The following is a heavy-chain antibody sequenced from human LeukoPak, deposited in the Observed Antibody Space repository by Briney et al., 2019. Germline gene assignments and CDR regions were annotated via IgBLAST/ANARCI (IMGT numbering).Heavy chain of an antibody. V-gene: IGHV4-39*01. CDR2: IFYSGTTY. Sequence: SETLSLTCTVSGGSIAGSSYYWALIRQPPGKGLEWIGSIFYSGTTYYYNPSLKSRVTISVDTSKNQFSLKLSSVTAADTAVYYCARVIAVAGTANWFDPWGQGTLVTVSS. CDR1: GGSIAGSSYY. J-gene: IGHJ5*02. D-gene: IGHD6-19*01. CDR3: ARVIAVAGTANWFDP.